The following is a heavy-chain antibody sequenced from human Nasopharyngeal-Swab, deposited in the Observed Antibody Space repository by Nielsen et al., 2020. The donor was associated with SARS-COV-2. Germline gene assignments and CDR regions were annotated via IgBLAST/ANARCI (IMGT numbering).Heavy chain of an antibody. CDR1: GDSISSSSYY. CDR3: ARHYYDSSGYYSGPIYYFDY. D-gene: IGHD3-22*01. J-gene: IGHJ4*02. Sequence: SETLSLTCTVSGDSISSSSYYWGWIRQPPGKGLEWIGSIYYSGSTYYNPSLKSRVTISVDTSKNQFSLKLSSVTAADTAVYYCARHYYDSSGYYSGPIYYFDYWGQGTLVTVSS. CDR2: IYYSGST. V-gene: IGHV4-39*01.